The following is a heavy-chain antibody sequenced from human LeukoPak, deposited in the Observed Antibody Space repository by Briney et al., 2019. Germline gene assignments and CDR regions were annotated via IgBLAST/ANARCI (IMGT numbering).Heavy chain of an antibody. J-gene: IGHJ4*02. CDR1: GFTFSSYG. CDR2: IRYDGSNK. D-gene: IGHD2-21*01. Sequence: GGSLRLSCAASGFTFSSYGMHWVRQAPGKGLEWVAFIRYDGSNKYYADSVKGRFTISRDNSKNTLYLQMNSLRAEDRAVYYCAWGGIAAFDSWGQGTLVTVSS. V-gene: IGHV3-30*02. CDR3: AWGGIAAFDS.